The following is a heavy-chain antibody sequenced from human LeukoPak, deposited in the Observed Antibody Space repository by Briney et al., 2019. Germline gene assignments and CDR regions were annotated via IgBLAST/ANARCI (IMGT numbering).Heavy chain of an antibody. D-gene: IGHD3-10*01. CDR3: ARAGANYYGSGSYYNFYFDY. CDR2: INHSGST. CDR1: GGSFSGYY. Sequence: SETLSPTCAVYGGSFSGYYWSWIRQPPGKGLEWIGEINHSGSTNYNPSLKSRVTISVDTSKNQFSLKLSSVTAADTAVYYCARAGANYYGSGSYYNFYFDYWGQGTLVTVSS. V-gene: IGHV4-34*01. J-gene: IGHJ4*02.